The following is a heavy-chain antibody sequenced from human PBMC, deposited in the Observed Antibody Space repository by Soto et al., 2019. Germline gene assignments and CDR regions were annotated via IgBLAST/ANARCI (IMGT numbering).Heavy chain of an antibody. CDR2: INHSGST. V-gene: IGHV4-34*01. CDR1: GGSFSGYY. J-gene: IGHJ4*02. D-gene: IGHD3-16*02. CDR3: ARNHHDYVWGSYRYPDY. Sequence: QVQLQQWGAGLLKPSETLSLNCAVYGGSFSGYYWSWIRQPPGKGLEWIGEINHSGSTNYNPSLKSRVTISVDTSKNQFSLKLSSVTAADTAVYYCARNHHDYVWGSYRYPDYWGQGTLVTVSS.